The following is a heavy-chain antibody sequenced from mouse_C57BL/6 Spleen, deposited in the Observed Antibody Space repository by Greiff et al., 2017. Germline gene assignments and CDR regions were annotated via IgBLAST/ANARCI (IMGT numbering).Heavy chain of an antibody. CDR1: GYTFTDYY. CDR3: AREFLTTVVAPFDY. V-gene: IGHV1-19*01. J-gene: IGHJ2*01. CDR2: INPYNGGT. D-gene: IGHD1-1*01. Sequence: EVKLQESGPVLVKPGASVKMSCKASGYTFTDYYMNWVKQSHGKSLEWIGVINPYNGGTSYNQKFKGKATLTVDKSSSTAYMELNSLTSEDSAVYYCAREFLTTVVAPFDYWGQGTTLTVSS.